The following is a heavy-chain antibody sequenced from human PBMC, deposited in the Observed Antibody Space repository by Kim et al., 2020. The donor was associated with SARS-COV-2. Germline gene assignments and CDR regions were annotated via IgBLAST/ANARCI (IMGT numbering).Heavy chain of an antibody. V-gene: IGHV4-39*06. Sequence: SLKSRVTISVDTSKNQFPLKLSSVTAADTAVYYCARAPGRYYDSSGYPDYWGQGTLVTVSS. CDR3: ARAPGRYYDSSGYPDY. J-gene: IGHJ4*02. D-gene: IGHD3-22*01.